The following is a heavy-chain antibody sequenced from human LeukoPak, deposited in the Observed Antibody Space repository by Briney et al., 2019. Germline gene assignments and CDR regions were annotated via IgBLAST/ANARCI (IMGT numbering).Heavy chain of an antibody. CDR3: ARGGYYYDSSGYYSFDY. D-gene: IGHD3-22*01. V-gene: IGHV4-4*07. CDR2: IYTSGST. Sequence: KASETLSLTCTVSGVSISSYYWSWIRQPAGKGLEWIGRIYTSGSTNYNPALKSRVTMSEDTSRNQFSLKLSSVTAADTAVYYCARGGYYYDSSGYYSFDYWGQGTLVTVSS. J-gene: IGHJ4*02. CDR1: GVSISSYY.